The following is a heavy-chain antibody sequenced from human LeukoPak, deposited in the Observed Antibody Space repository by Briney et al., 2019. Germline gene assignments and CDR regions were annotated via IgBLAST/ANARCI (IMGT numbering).Heavy chain of an antibody. V-gene: IGHV1-2*02. D-gene: IGHD3-10*01. CDR3: ARGDYYGSGRPTNAFDY. CDR2: INPNSGGT. Sequence: ASVKVSCKASGYYFNGYYMYWVRQAPGQGLEWMGWINPNSGGTNYAQKFQGRVTMTRDTSISTAYMELSRLRSDDTAVYYCARGDYYGSGRPTNAFDYWGQGTLVTVSS. J-gene: IGHJ4*02. CDR1: GYYFNGYY.